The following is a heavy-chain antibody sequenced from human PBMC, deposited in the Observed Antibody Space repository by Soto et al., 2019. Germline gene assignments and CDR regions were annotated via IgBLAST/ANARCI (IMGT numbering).Heavy chain of an antibody. D-gene: IGHD1-26*01. CDR3: ARDRRLGGSRWGFDP. V-gene: IGHV1-69*06. Sequence: QLVQSGPEARKPGSSGKVSSRAAGGTFSRYAFGWLRQAPGQGLEWMGGIASVGGTPNYAQKFRDRVTVVADKITNTTYMELTSLRSEDTAVYFCARDRRLGGSRWGFDPWGQGTLVIVSS. CDR2: IASVGGTP. CDR1: GGTFSRYA. J-gene: IGHJ5*02.